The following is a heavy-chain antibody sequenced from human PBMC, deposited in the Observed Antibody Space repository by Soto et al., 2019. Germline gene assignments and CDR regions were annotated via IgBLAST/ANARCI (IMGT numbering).Heavy chain of an antibody. CDR1: GGSFSGYY. D-gene: IGHD5-12*01. CDR3: ARSRRNSKLVAAPVDY. V-gene: IGHV4-34*01. J-gene: IGHJ4*02. CDR2: INHSGST. Sequence: SETLSLTCAVYGGSFSGYYWSWIRQPPGKGLEWIGEINHSGSTNYNPSLKSRVTISVDTSKNQFSLKLSSVTAADTAVYYRARSRRNSKLVAAPVDYWGQGTLVTVSS.